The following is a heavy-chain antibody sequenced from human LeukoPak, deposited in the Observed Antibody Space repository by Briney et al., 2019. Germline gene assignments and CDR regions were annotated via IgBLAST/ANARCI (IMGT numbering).Heavy chain of an antibody. CDR1: GYTFTGYY. CDR3: AREGRDPAPLRAFDI. Sequence: GASVKVSCKASGYTFTGYYMHWVRQAPGQGLEWMGWINPNSGGTNYAQKFQGRVTMTRDTSISTAYMELSRLRSDDTAVYYCAREGRDPAPLRAFDIWGQGTMVTVSS. CDR2: INPNSGGT. J-gene: IGHJ3*02. D-gene: IGHD3-10*01. V-gene: IGHV1-2*02.